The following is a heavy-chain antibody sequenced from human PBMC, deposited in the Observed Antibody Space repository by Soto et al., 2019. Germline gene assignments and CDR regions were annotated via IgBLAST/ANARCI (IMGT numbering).Heavy chain of an antibody. CDR3: AKDTRKQQLIYYYAMDV. D-gene: IGHD6-13*01. J-gene: IGHJ6*02. CDR1: GFTFSSYG. V-gene: IGHV3-30*18. CDR2: ISYHGSNK. Sequence: GGSLRLSCAASGFTFSSYGMHWVRQAPGKGLEWVAVISYHGSNKYYADSVKGRFTISRDNSKNTLYLQMNSLRAEDTAVYYCAKDTRKQQLIYYYAMDVWGQGTTVTVSS.